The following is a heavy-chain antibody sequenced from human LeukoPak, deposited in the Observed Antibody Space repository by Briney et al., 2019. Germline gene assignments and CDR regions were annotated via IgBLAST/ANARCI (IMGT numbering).Heavy chain of an antibody. D-gene: IGHD2-15*01. CDR3: TRDSALLGVAFDL. CDR1: GFTFRSHA. J-gene: IGHJ3*01. V-gene: IGHV3-64D*06. Sequence: GGSLRLSCVGSGFTFRSHAMSWVRQAPGKGLEYVAGISSNGDNTDFADSAKGRFTISRDNSKSTLFLQMNSLRAEDTAVYFCTRDSALLGVAFDLWGQGTVVTVSS. CDR2: ISSNGDNT.